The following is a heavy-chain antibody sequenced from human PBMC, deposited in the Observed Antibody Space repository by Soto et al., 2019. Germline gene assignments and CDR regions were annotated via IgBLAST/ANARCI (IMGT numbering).Heavy chain of an antibody. CDR1: GYNFSAYY. CDR2: LNPRNGQT. V-gene: IGHV1-8*01. Sequence: QVQLVQSGAEVKKPGASVKVSCQTSGYNFSAYYFNWVRQAAGQGPEWMGWLNPRNGQTGYVQKFRGRVTMTRDTSIATVYLELSRLTSEDTAIYFCARETDTSMVDYWSQGTLVTVSS. J-gene: IGHJ4*02. D-gene: IGHD5-18*01. CDR3: ARETDTSMVDY.